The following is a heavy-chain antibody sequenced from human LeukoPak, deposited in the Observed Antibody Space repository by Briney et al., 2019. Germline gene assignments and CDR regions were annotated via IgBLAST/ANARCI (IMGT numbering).Heavy chain of an antibody. CDR2: ISSSSSYT. Sequence: GGSLRLSCAASGFTFSDYYMSWIRQAPGKGLEWVSYISSSSSYTNYADSVKGRFTISGDNAKNSPYLQMNSLRAEDTAVYYCARAKRYSSGWYPGGIYFDYWGQGTLVTVSS. V-gene: IGHV3-11*06. CDR1: GFTFSDYY. J-gene: IGHJ4*02. CDR3: ARAKRYSSGWYPGGIYFDY. D-gene: IGHD6-19*01.